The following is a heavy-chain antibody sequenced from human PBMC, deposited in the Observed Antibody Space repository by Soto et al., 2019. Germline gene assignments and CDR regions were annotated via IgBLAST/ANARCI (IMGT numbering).Heavy chain of an antibody. V-gene: IGHV4-39*01. Sequence: QLQLQESGPGLVKPSETLSLTCTVSGGSISSSSYYWGWIRQPPGKGLEWIGSIYYSGSTYYNPSLKSRVTISVDTSKNQFSLQLSSVTAADTAVYYCARLYDYIWGSYRHFDYWGQGTLVTVSS. J-gene: IGHJ4*02. CDR2: IYYSGST. D-gene: IGHD3-16*02. CDR1: GGSISSSSYY. CDR3: ARLYDYIWGSYRHFDY.